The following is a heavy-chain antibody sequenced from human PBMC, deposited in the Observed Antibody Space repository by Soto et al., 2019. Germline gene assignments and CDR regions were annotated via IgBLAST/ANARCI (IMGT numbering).Heavy chain of an antibody. CDR3: AKGRQTFPSLRGNAFDI. J-gene: IGHJ3*02. CDR1: GFTFSSYG. D-gene: IGHD3-16*01. CDR2: ISYDGSNK. Sequence: ESVGGVVQPGRSLRLSCAASGFTFSSYGMHWVRQAPGKGLEWVAVISYDGSNKYYADSVKGRFIISRDNSKNTLYLQMNSLRAEDTAVYYCAKGRQTFPSLRGNAFDIWGQGTMVTVSS. V-gene: IGHV3-30*18.